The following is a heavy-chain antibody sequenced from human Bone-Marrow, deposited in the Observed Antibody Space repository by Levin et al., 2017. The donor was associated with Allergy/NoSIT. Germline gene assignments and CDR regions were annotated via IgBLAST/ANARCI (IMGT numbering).Heavy chain of an antibody. Sequence: PSETLSLTCTVSGGSLSSYYWAWIRQLPEKGLEWIGNIYFTGATNYNPSLQSRVTMSVDTSKNQFSLILTSVTAADTAVYFCARSALGEYFSYWGQGALVAVSS. CDR2: IYFTGAT. CDR3: ARSALGEYFSY. V-gene: IGHV4-59*01. J-gene: IGHJ4*02. CDR1: GGSLSSYY. D-gene: IGHD3-16*01.